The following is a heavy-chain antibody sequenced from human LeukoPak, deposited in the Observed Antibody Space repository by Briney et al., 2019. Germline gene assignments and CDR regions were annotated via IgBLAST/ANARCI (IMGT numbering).Heavy chain of an antibody. CDR2: IYTSGST. CDR3: ARVPELGQQLVDAFDI. J-gene: IGHJ3*02. Sequence: SETLSLTCTVSGGSINSYYWSWIRQPAGKGLEWIGRIYTSGSTNYNPSLKGRVTMSEDTSKNQFSLKLSSVTAADTAVYYCARVPELGQQLVDAFDIWGQGTMVTVSS. V-gene: IGHV4-4*07. D-gene: IGHD6-13*01. CDR1: GGSINSYY.